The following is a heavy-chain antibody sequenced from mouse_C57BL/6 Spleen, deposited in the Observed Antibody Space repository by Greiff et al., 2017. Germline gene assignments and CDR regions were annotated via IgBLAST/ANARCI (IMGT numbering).Heavy chain of an antibody. Sequence: QVQLQQSGAELVRPGASVKLSCKASGYTFTDYYINWVKQRPGQGLEWIARIYPGSGNTYYNEKFKGKATLTAEKSSSTAYMQLSSLTSEDSAVYFCARDYYDGGSYAMDDWGQGTSVTVSS. CDR3: ARDYYDGGSYAMDD. CDR2: IYPGSGNT. CDR1: GYTFTDYY. J-gene: IGHJ4*01. D-gene: IGHD1-1*01. V-gene: IGHV1-76*01.